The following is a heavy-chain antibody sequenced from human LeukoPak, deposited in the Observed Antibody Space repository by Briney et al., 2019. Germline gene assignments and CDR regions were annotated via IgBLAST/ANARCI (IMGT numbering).Heavy chain of an antibody. Sequence: QTLSLTCAISGDSVSSNSVSWNWIRQSPSRGLVWLGKTYYRSKWYNDYVVSVKSRITINPDTSKNQLSLQLSSVTPEDTAVYFCARMSAGGKLDYWGQGTLVTVSS. CDR1: GDSVSSNSVS. D-gene: IGHD4-23*01. CDR3: ARMSAGGKLDY. J-gene: IGHJ4*02. CDR2: TYYRSKWYN. V-gene: IGHV6-1*01.